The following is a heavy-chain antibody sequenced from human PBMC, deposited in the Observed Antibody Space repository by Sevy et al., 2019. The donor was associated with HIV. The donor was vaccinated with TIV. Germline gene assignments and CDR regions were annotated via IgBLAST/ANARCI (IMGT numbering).Heavy chain of an antibody. V-gene: IGHV3-7*01. Sequence: GGSLRLSCVASGFTFSSHFMTWVRQAPGKGLEWVANLDEDGNEINYVDSVKGRFTISRDNAKNSVYLQMDGLRAEDTAVYYCALHCVVRVCQFRYFDIWGRGTLVTVSS. CDR1: GFTFSSHF. CDR3: ALHCVVRVCQFRYFDI. J-gene: IGHJ2*01. CDR2: LDEDGNEI. D-gene: IGHD2-21*01.